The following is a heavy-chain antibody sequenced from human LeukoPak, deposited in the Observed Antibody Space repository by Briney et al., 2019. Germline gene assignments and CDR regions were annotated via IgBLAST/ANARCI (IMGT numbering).Heavy chain of an antibody. CDR1: GLNFDDSA. CDR3: ARVSGYRAFDL. V-gene: IGHV3-43*02. CDR2: ISADGGST. Sequence: GGSLSLSCAASGLNFDDSAMHWVRQAPGKGLEWVSLISADGGSTFSADSVKGRFTISRDNAQNSLYLQLSSLRAEDTALYYCARVSGYRAFDLWGRGTLVTVSS. D-gene: IGHD3-10*01. J-gene: IGHJ2*01.